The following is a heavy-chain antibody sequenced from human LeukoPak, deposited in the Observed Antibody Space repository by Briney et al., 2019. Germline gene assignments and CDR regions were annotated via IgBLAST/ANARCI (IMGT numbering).Heavy chain of an antibody. CDR2: IYYSGST. D-gene: IGHD4-17*01. J-gene: IGHJ4*02. V-gene: IGHV4-39*01. Sequence: SETLSLTCTVSGGSISSSSYYWGWIRQPPGKGLEWIGSIYYSGSTYYNPSLKNRVTISVDTSKNQFSLKLSSVTAADTAVYYCARLDPEESVFTVTTGSNYFDYWGQGTLVTVSS. CDR3: ARLDPEESVFTVTTGSNYFDY. CDR1: GGSISSSSYY.